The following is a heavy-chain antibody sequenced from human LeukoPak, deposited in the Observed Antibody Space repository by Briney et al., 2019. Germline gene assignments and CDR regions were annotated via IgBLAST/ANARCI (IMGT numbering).Heavy chain of an antibody. V-gene: IGHV3-15*01. J-gene: IGHJ4*02. CDR1: GFTFTNAW. Sequence: PGGSLRLSCAASGFTFTNAWMSWVRQAPGKGLEWVGRIKSKTDGGTTDYAAPVKGRFTISRDDSKNTLYLQMNSLKTEDTAVYYCTTELPWELSLMLDYWGQGTLVTVSS. CDR3: TTELPWELSLMLDY. D-gene: IGHD1-26*01. CDR2: IKSKTDGGTT.